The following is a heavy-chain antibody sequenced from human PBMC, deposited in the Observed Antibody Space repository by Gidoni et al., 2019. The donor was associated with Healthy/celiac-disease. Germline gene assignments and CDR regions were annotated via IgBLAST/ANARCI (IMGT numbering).Heavy chain of an antibody. J-gene: IGHJ6*02. Sequence: EVQLVESGGGLVKPGRSLRLSCTASGFTFGDYAMSWFRQAPGKGLEWVGFIRSKAYGGTTEYAASVKGRFTISRDDSKSIAYLQMNSLKTEDTAVYYCTRLKAGVAGPLKKGMDVWGQGTTVTVSS. CDR2: IRSKAYGGTT. D-gene: IGHD6-19*01. CDR3: TRLKAGVAGPLKKGMDV. V-gene: IGHV3-49*05. CDR1: GFTFGDYA.